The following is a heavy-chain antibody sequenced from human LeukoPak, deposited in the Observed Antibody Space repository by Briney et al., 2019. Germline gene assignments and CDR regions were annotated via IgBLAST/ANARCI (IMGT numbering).Heavy chain of an antibody. CDR1: GGSISSYY. CDR2: IYYSGST. Sequence: SETLSLTCTVSGGSISSYYWSWIRQPPGKGLEWIGYIYYSGSTNYNPSLKSRVTISVDTSKNQFSLKLSSVIAADTAVYYCASQRFLEWFDYWGQGTLVTVSS. J-gene: IGHJ4*02. CDR3: ASQRFLEWFDY. V-gene: IGHV4-59*01. D-gene: IGHD3-3*01.